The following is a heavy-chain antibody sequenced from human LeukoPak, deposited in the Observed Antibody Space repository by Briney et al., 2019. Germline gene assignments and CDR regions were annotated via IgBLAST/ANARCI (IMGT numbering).Heavy chain of an antibody. Sequence: GGSLRLSCAASGFTFSNAWMSWVRQAPGKGLEWVGRIKSKTDGGATDYAAPVKGRFTISRDDSKNTLYLQMNSLKTEDTAVYYCTTDDGDYVIDYWGQGTLVTVSS. D-gene: IGHD4-17*01. CDR1: GFTFSNAW. V-gene: IGHV3-15*01. CDR2: IKSKTDGGAT. J-gene: IGHJ4*02. CDR3: TTDDGDYVIDY.